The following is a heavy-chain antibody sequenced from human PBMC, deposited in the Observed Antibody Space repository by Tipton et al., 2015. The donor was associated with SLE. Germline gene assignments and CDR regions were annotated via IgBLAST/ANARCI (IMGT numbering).Heavy chain of an antibody. CDR3: ARDAGGYFVA. CDR2: IDYNGDT. D-gene: IGHD1-26*01. J-gene: IGHJ5*02. Sequence: TLSLTCTVSGGSVSSYYWSWIRQPPGKGLEWIGQIDYNGDTNYNPSLKSRVTISSDTSQNQFSLKVTSVTADNTADYYCARDAGGYFVAWGQGTLVAVSS. V-gene: IGHV4-59*02. CDR1: GGSVSSYY.